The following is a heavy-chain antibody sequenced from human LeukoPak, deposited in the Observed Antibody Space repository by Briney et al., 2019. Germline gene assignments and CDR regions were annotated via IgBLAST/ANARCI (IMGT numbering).Heavy chain of an antibody. J-gene: IGHJ4*02. Sequence: GGSLRLSCVGSGFSFSTYAMNWVRQAPGQGLEWVSVIVGSGGGINYAGSVKGRFTISRDNSKNTVYLQMNSLRAEDTAVYYCVKDRKPDGLYNFDYWGQGTLATVSS. V-gene: IGHV3-23*01. CDR3: VKDRKPDGLYNFDY. CDR2: IVGSGGGI. D-gene: IGHD5-24*01. CDR1: GFSFSTYA.